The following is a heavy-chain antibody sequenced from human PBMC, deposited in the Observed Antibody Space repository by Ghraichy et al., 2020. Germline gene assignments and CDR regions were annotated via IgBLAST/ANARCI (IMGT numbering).Heavy chain of an antibody. D-gene: IGHD4/OR15-4a*01. J-gene: IGHJ4*02. CDR1: GGSISSGGYY. CDR2: IYYSGST. CDR3: AKSGSMVLFDY. V-gene: IGHV4-31*03. Sequence: SETLSLTCTVSGGSISSGGYYWSWIRQHPGKGLEWIGYIYYSGSTYYNPSLKSRVTISVDTSKNQFSLKLSSVTAADTAVYYCAKSGSMVLFDYWGQGTLVTVSS.